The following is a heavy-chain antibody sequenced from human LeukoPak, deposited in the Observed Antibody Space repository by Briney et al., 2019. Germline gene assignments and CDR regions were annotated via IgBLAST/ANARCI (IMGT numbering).Heavy chain of an antibody. CDR1: GYSFTSYW. CDR3: TRLPNYDFWSGYYWGDYYYGMDV. V-gene: IGHV5-51*01. CDR2: IYPGDSDT. D-gene: IGHD3-3*01. Sequence: GESLKISCKGSGYSFTSYWIGWVRQMPGKGLEWMGIIYPGDSDTRYSPSFQGQVTISADKSISTAYLQWSSLKASDTAMYYCTRLPNYDFWSGYYWGDYYYGMDVWGQGTTVTVSS. J-gene: IGHJ6*02.